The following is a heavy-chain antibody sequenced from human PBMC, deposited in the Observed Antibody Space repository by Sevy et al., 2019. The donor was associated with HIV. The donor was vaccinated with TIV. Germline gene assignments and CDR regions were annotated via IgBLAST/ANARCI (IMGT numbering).Heavy chain of an antibody. J-gene: IGHJ4*02. CDR3: VGFGVVTPLYY. CDR1: GFTVSSNY. D-gene: IGHD3-3*01. Sequence: GGSLRLSCAASGFTVSSNYMSWVRQAPGKGLEWVSVIFSGGSTYYADSVKGRFTISRDNSKNTLYLQMNSLRAEDTAVFYCVGFGVVTPLYYWGQGTLVTVSS. CDR2: IFSGGST. V-gene: IGHV3-66*01.